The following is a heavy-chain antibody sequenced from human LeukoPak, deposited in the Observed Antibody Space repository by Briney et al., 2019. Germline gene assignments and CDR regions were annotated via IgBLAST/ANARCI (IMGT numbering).Heavy chain of an antibody. Sequence: NPSETLSLTCTVSGGSISSGSYYWSWIRQPAGKGLEWIGRIYTRGSTNYNPSLKSRVTISVDTSKNQFSLKLSSVTAADTAVYYCARLMGVATLRGLAFDIWGQGTMVTVSS. CDR1: GGSISSGSYY. CDR3: ARLMGVATLRGLAFDI. CDR2: IYTRGST. J-gene: IGHJ3*02. V-gene: IGHV4-61*02. D-gene: IGHD5-12*01.